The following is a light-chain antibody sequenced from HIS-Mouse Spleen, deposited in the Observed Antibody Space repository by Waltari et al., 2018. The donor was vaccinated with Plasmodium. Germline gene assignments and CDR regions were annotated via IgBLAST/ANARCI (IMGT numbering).Light chain of an antibody. CDR2: EDS. CDR1: ALPKNY. Sequence: SYELTQPPSVSVSPGKTGRNICPGDALPKNYASWYQQKPGTAPVLVIYEDSKRPAWIPESFSGSSSETMATLTISGAQVEDEADYYCDSTDSSGNHRVFGGGTKLTVL. J-gene: IGLJ3*02. CDR3: DSTDSSGNHRV. V-gene: IGLV3-10*01.